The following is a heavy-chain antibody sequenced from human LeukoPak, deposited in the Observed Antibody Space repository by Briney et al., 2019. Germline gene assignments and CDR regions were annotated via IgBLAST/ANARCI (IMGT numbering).Heavy chain of an antibody. CDR1: GFTFSYHW. D-gene: IGHD6-13*01. CDR2: IKNDGAVK. J-gene: IGHJ4*02. Sequence: PGGSLTLSCAASGFTFSYHWMTWVRQAPGKGLEWVANIKNDGAVKDYVDSVKGRFTISRDNAKDSLYLQMNGLRAEDTAVYYCAKDSYSKGDFWGQGVLVTVSS. V-gene: IGHV3-7*01. CDR3: AKDSYSKGDF.